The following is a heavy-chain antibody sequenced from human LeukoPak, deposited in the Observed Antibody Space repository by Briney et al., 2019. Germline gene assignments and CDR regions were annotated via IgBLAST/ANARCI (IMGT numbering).Heavy chain of an antibody. CDR1: GGSISSSSYY. CDR3: ARAVWQQLNSNWFDP. CDR2: IYYSGST. V-gene: IGHV4-39*07. D-gene: IGHD6-13*01. Sequence: SETLSLTCTVSGGSISSSSYYWGWIRQPPGKGLEWIGSIYYSGSTYYNPSLKSRVTISVDTSKNQFSLKLSSVTAADTAVYYCARAVWQQLNSNWFDPWGQGTLVTVPS. J-gene: IGHJ5*02.